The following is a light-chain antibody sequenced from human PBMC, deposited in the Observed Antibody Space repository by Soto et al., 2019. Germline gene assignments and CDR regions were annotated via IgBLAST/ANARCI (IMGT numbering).Light chain of an antibody. CDR2: KAS. Sequence: DIQMTQSPSTLSASVGERVTITCRASQSVSTWLAWYQQKPGKAPRLLIYKASTLESGVPSRFSGSGSGTEFTLTISSLQPDDFAAYYCQQYEDTSPYTFGQGTRL. CDR3: QQYEDTSPYT. V-gene: IGKV1-5*03. CDR1: QSVSTW. J-gene: IGKJ2*01.